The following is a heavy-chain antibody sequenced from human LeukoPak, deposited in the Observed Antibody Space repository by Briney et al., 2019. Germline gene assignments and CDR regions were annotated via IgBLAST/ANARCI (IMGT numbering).Heavy chain of an antibody. CDR2: IYTSGST. V-gene: IGHV4-61*02. CDR1: GGSISSGSYY. J-gene: IGHJ4*02. D-gene: IGHD5-12*01. Sequence: SETLSLTCTVSGGSISSGSYYWSWIRQPAGKGLEWIGRIYTSGSTNYNPSLKSRVTISVDTSKNQFSLKLSSVTAADTAVYYCARHIVATIGFDYWGQGTLVTVSS. CDR3: ARHIVATIGFDY.